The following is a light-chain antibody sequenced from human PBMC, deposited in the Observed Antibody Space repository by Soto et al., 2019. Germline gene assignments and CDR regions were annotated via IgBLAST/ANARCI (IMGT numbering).Light chain of an antibody. J-gene: IGKJ1*01. CDR2: GAS. CDR3: HQYNDGPGGT. Sequence: EVVMTQSPATLSVSPGDKVTLSCRASQSVSNKLACDQHKPGQAPNLLIFGASFRATDTPVRFSGSGYGRQFTLTISSLQSEDFAVYYCHQYNDGPGGTFGQGTKVDIK. V-gene: IGKV3-15*01. CDR1: QSVSNK.